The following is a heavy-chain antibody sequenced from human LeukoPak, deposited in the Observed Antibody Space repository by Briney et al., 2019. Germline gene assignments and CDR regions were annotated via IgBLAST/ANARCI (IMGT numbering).Heavy chain of an antibody. V-gene: IGHV1-24*01. J-gene: IGHJ3*02. D-gene: IGHD6-19*01. Sequence: GASVKVSCKVSGYTLTELSMHWVRQAPGKGLEWMGGFDPEDGETIYAQKFQGRVTMTEDTSTDTAYMELSSLRSEDTAVYYCATVTVAGTGEGAFDIWGQGTMVTVSS. CDR3: ATVTVAGTGEGAFDI. CDR2: FDPEDGET. CDR1: GYTLTELS.